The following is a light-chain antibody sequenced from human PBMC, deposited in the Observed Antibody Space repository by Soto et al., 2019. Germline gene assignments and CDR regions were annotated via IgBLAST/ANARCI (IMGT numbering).Light chain of an antibody. J-gene: IGLJ1*01. CDR2: RNN. Sequence: QSALTQPPSASGTPGQRVTISCSGSSSNIGSNYVYWYQQLPGTAPKLLIYRNNQRPSGVPDRFSGSKSGTSASLAISVLRSEDEADYYCAAWDDSLRGVFGTGTKVTVL. CDR3: AAWDDSLRGV. V-gene: IGLV1-47*01. CDR1: SSNIGSNY.